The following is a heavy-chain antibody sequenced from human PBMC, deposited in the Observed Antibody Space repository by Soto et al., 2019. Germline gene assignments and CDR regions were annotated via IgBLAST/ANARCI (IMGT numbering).Heavy chain of an antibody. J-gene: IGHJ4*02. V-gene: IGHV4-59*08. CDR3: ARGVRFLVDY. D-gene: IGHD3-3*01. Sequence: SETLSLTCTVSGGSISSYYWSWIRQPPGKGLEWIGYIYYSGSTNYNPSLKSRVTISVDTSKNQFSLKLSSVTAADTAVYYCARGVRFLVDYWGQGTLVTVAS. CDR1: GGSISSYY. CDR2: IYYSGST.